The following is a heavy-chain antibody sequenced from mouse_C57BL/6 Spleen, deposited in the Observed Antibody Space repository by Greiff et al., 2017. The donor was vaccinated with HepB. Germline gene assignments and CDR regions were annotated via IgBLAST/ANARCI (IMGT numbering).Heavy chain of an antibody. J-gene: IGHJ3*01. CDR1: GYTFTEYT. CDR3: ARHGEEAIYYDYDDLAY. Sequence: QVQLKQSGAELVKPGASVKLSCKASGYTFTEYTIHWVKQRSGQGLEWIGWFYPGSGSIKYNEKFKDKATLTADKSSSTVYMELSRLTSEDSAVYFCARHGEEAIYYDYDDLAYWGQGTLVTVSA. D-gene: IGHD2-4*01. V-gene: IGHV1-62-2*01. CDR2: FYPGSGSI.